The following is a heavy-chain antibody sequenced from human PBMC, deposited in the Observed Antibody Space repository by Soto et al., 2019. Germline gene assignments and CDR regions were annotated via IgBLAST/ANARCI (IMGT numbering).Heavy chain of an antibody. D-gene: IGHD6-13*01. J-gene: IGHJ4*02. CDR1: GGSFSGYY. CDR2: INHSGST. Sequence: SETLSLTCAVYGGSFSGYYWSWIRQPPGKGLEWIGEINHSGSTNYNPSLKSRVTISVDTSKNQFSLKLSSVTAADTAVYYCASMWASREDYWGQGTLVTVSS. V-gene: IGHV4-34*01. CDR3: ASMWASREDY.